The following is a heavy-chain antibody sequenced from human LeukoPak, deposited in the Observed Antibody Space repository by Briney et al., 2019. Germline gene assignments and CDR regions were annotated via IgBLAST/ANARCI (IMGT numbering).Heavy chain of an antibody. CDR1: GFTFSSYE. J-gene: IGHJ4*02. Sequence: GGSLRLSCAASGFTFSSYEMNWVRQAPGKGLEWVSYISSSGSTIYYADSVKGRFTISRDNAKNSLYLQMNSLRAEDMALYYCAKGYNWNDGFLDYWGQGTLVTVSS. CDR2: ISSSGSTI. CDR3: AKGYNWNDGFLDY. V-gene: IGHV3-48*03. D-gene: IGHD1-1*01.